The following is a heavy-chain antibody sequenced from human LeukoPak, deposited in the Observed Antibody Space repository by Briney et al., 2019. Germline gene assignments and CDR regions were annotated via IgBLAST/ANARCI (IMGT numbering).Heavy chain of an antibody. D-gene: IGHD2-2*01. CDR1: GYMVSDYY. CDR3: ARVRDNARDY. V-gene: IGHV1-2*02. Sequence: ASVTVSCTTSGYMVSDYYMHWVRQAPGQGLEWMGWLRGDTGDTDSPQKFKGRVTMTRDTATNTAYMQPSRLTYDDTAMYFCARVRDNARDYWGQGTLVTVSS. J-gene: IGHJ4*02. CDR2: LRGDTGDT.